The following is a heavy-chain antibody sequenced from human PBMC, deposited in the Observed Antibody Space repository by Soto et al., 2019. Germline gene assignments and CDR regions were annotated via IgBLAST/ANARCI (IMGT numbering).Heavy chain of an antibody. J-gene: IGHJ4*02. CDR2: MNSDGSST. D-gene: IGHD2-15*01. V-gene: IGHV3-74*01. Sequence: AGGSLRLSCAASGFTFSTYWIHWVRQAPGKGLVWVSRMNSDGSSTTYADSVKGRFTIFRDNFKNTLYLQMNNLRAEDTAVYYCAILSNWGQGTLVTVSS. CDR3: AILSN. CDR1: GFTFSTYW.